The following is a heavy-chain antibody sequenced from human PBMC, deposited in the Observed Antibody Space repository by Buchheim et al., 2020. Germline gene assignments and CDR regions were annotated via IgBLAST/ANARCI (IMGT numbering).Heavy chain of an antibody. J-gene: IGHJ6*02. CDR3: ARARYCSGGNCYQYDIDV. D-gene: IGHD2-15*01. V-gene: IGHV1-2*04. CDR1: GYTFTGYY. CDR2: INPNSGGT. Sequence: QVQLVQSGAEVKKPGASVKVSCKASGYTFTGYYMHWVRQAPGQGLEWMGWINPNSGGTNYAQKFQGWVTMTWDTSIRTAHMELSRLRSDDTAVYYCARARYCSGGNCYQYDIDVWGQGTT.